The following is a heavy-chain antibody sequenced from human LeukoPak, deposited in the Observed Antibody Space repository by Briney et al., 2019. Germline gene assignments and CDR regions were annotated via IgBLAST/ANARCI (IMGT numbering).Heavy chain of an antibody. V-gene: IGHV3-30-3*01. Sequence: PGGSLRLSCAASGFTFTSYALHWVRQAPGKGLEWVTLISYDGGNKHYADSVKGRFTISRDNYKNTLYLQMDSLRAEDTAVYYCARDSGWSDYFDYWGQGTLVTVSS. CDR2: ISYDGGNK. CDR1: GFTFTSYA. J-gene: IGHJ4*02. CDR3: ARDSGWSDYFDY. D-gene: IGHD6-19*01.